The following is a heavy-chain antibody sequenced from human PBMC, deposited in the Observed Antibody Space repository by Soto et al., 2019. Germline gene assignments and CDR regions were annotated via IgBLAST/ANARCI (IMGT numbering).Heavy chain of an antibody. D-gene: IGHD1-26*01. Sequence: EVQLLESGGGLVQPGGSVRLPCAASGFLFSTSAMNGVRQAPGKGGEWVSIISGTSDAAYYAESVKGRFTSSRDNSKNTLYLQMNSLRAEDTAVYYCGKYSGSYPVYNGMNVWGQGTTVTVSS. J-gene: IGHJ6*02. CDR1: GFLFSTSA. V-gene: IGHV3-23*01. CDR2: ISGTSDAA. CDR3: GKYSGSYPVYNGMNV.